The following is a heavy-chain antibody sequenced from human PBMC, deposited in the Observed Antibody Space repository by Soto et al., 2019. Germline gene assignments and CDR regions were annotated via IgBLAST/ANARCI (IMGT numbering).Heavy chain of an antibody. J-gene: IGHJ4*02. D-gene: IGHD6-19*01. CDR2: INHSGST. V-gene: IGHV4-34*01. CDR3: ASDSPGYSSGWYPFDY. Sequence: PSETLSLTCAVYGGSFSGYYWSWIRQPPGKGLEWIGEINHSGSTNYNPSLKSRVTISVDTSKNQFSLKLSSVTAADTAVYYCASDSPGYSSGWYPFDYWGQGTLVTVSS. CDR1: GGSFSGYY.